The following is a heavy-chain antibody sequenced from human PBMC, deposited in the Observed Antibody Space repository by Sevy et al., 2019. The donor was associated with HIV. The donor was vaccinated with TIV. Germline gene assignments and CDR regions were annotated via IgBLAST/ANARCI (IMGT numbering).Heavy chain of an antibody. CDR3: SKRYCSTITCYDDDFWNPYYFYGLDV. CDR2: ISAGGTTT. CDR1: GFIFSNYP. V-gene: IGHV3-23*01. D-gene: IGHD2-2*01. J-gene: IGHJ6*02. Sequence: GGSLRLSCAASGFIFSNYPMSWVRHSPGKGLEWVSDISAGGTTTYYADSVEGRFTISRDNSKNTVSLQMNSLGAENTAIYYSSKRYCSTITCYDDDFWNPYYFYGLDVWGQGISVTVSS.